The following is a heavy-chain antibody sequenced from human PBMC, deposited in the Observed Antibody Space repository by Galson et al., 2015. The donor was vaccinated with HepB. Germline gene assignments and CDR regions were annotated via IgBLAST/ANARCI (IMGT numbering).Heavy chain of an antibody. CDR3: ASTGLICSSTSCHPFDY. D-gene: IGHD2-2*01. CDR1: GYTFTSYY. J-gene: IGHJ4*02. CDR2: INPSGGST. V-gene: IGHV1-46*01. Sequence: SVKVSCKASGYTFTSYYMHWVRQAPGQGLEWMGIINPSGGSTSYAQKFQGRVTMTRDTSTSTVYMELSSLRSEDTAVYYCASTGLICSSTSCHPFDYWGQGTLVTVSS.